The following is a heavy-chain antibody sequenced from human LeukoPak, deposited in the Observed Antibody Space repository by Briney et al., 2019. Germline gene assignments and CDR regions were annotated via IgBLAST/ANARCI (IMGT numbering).Heavy chain of an antibody. CDR2: IYYSGST. Sequence: SETLSLTCTVSAGSISGHSWNWIRQPPGKGLEWIGDIYYSGSTRYNPSLESRVTISLDTSKNQFSLSLTSVTAADTAVYYCAREPRWYYYDSGSFYFDYWGQGTLVTVSS. CDR1: AGSISGHS. V-gene: IGHV4-59*11. J-gene: IGHJ4*02. CDR3: AREPRWYYYDSGSFYFDY. D-gene: IGHD3-22*01.